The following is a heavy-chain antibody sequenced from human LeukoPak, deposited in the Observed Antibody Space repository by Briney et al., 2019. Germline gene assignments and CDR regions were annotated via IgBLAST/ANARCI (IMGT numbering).Heavy chain of an antibody. CDR3: ARDPDGGSPDY. V-gene: IGHV4-59*12. CDR1: GGSISSYY. CDR2: IYYSGST. D-gene: IGHD1-26*01. Sequence: SETLSLTCTVSGGSISSYYWSWLRQPPGKGLEWIGSIYYSGSTYYNPSLKSRVTISVDTSKNQFSLKLSSVTAADTAVYYCARDPDGGSPDYWGQGTLVTVSS. J-gene: IGHJ4*02.